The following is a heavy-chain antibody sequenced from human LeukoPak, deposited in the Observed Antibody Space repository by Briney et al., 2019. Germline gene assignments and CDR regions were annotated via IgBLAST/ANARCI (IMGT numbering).Heavy chain of an antibody. CDR1: GGSISSSSYY. CDR2: IYYSGST. D-gene: IGHD1-1*01. Sequence: SETLSLTCTVSGGSISSSSYYWGWIRQPPGKGLEWIGTIYYSGSTYYNPSLKSRVTISVDTSKNQFSLKLSSVTAADTAVYYCARDRGTWNDDGFDYWGQGTLVTVSS. CDR3: ARDRGTWNDDGFDY. V-gene: IGHV4-39*07. J-gene: IGHJ4*02.